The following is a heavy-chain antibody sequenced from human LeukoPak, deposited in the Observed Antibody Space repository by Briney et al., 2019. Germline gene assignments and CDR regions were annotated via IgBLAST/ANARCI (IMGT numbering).Heavy chain of an antibody. CDR1: GFMFDDYG. Sequence: GGSLRLACAASGFMFDDYGMSWVRQAPGKGLEWVSGINRNGGSTGYADSVKGRFTISRDNAKNSLYLQMNSLRDEDTALYYCARVSCSGYYCYFRYFDNWGQGTLVTVSS. J-gene: IGHJ4*02. CDR2: INRNGGST. CDR3: ARVSCSGYYCYFRYFDN. V-gene: IGHV3-20*04. D-gene: IGHD3-22*01.